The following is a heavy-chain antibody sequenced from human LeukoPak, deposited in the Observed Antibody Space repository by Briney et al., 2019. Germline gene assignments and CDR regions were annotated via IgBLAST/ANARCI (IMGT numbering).Heavy chain of an antibody. V-gene: IGHV4-34*01. CDR3: ARGTDNRLGLYYFDY. J-gene: IGHJ4*02. Sequence: PSETLSLTCAVYGGSFSGYYWSWIRQPPGKGLEWIGEINHSGSTNYNPSLKSRVTISVDTSKNQFSLKLSSVTAADTAVYYCARGTDNRLGLYYFDYWGQGTLVTVSS. CDR2: INHSGST. CDR1: GGSFSGYY. D-gene: IGHD1-14*01.